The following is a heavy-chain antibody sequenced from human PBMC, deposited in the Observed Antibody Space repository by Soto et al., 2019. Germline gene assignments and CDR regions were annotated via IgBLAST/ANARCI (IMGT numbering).Heavy chain of an antibody. D-gene: IGHD3-22*01. CDR3: VRDRPKYYYDSFDY. V-gene: IGHV3-30*04. CDR1: GFTFSTYN. Sequence: QVQMVESGGGVVQPGRSLRLSCAASGFTFSTYNVHWVRQAPGKGLEWVAVISYDGSTKSYADSVKGRFTISRDNSKNTLFLQMNSLRPDDTAVYYCVRDRPKYYYDSFDYWGQGTLVTVSS. J-gene: IGHJ4*02. CDR2: ISYDGSTK.